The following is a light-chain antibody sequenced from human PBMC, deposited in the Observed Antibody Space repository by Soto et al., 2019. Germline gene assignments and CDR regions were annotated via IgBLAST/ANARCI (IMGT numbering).Light chain of an antibody. Sequence: EIVLTQSPATLSLSPGERATLSCRASQSVSSYLAWYQQKAGQAPRLLIYDASNRATGIPARFSGSVSGTDFTLTISSLEPEDFAVYYCQQRSNWPLTFGGGTKV. J-gene: IGKJ4*01. CDR3: QQRSNWPLT. CDR2: DAS. CDR1: QSVSSY. V-gene: IGKV3-11*01.